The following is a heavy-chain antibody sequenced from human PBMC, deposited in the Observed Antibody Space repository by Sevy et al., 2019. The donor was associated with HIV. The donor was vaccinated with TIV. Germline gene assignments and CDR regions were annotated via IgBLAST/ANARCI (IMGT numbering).Heavy chain of an antibody. D-gene: IGHD2-21*02. CDR3: AKRGNCDSRYWYFDL. J-gene: IGHJ2*01. CDR2: IGGSGTST. V-gene: IGHV3-23*01. Sequence: GGSLRLSCEASGFTFSCCAMTWVRQTPGKGLEWVSTIGGSGTSTFYADSVRGRFNNSRDNSKNTLFLQMNSQRAEDTAVYFCAKRGNCDSRYWYFDLWGRGTLVTVSS. CDR1: GFTFSCCA.